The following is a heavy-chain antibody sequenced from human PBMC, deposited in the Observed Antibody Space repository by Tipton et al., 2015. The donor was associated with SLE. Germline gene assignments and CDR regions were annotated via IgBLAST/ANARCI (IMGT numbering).Heavy chain of an antibody. D-gene: IGHD2-21*01. CDR2: ISDDGSRT. J-gene: IGHJ6*03. Sequence: GSLRLSCAASGFTFSSYPMHWVRQAPGQGLEYVSSISDDGSRTYYANSVRGRFIISRDNSKNTLYLQMGSLRADDMAVYYCARVLITQFYNYNMDVWGKGTTVTVSS. CDR3: ARVLITQFYNYNMDV. CDR1: GFTFSSYP. V-gene: IGHV3-64*01.